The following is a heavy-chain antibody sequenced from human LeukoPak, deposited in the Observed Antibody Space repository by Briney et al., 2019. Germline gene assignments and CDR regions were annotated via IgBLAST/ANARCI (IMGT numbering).Heavy chain of an antibody. Sequence: ETLSLTCTVSGGSISSYCWSWIRQPAGKGLEWIGRIYTSGSTNYNPSLKSRVTMSVDTSKNQFSLKLSSVTAADTAVYYCARMYSSGWQDDYWGQGTLVTVSS. CDR3: ARMYSSGWQDDY. V-gene: IGHV4-4*07. CDR2: IYTSGST. CDR1: GGSISSYC. D-gene: IGHD6-19*01. J-gene: IGHJ4*02.